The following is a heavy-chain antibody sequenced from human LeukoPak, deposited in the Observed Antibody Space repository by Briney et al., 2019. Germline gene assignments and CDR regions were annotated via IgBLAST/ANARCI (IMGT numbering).Heavy chain of an antibody. J-gene: IGHJ4*02. V-gene: IGHV4-39*01. D-gene: IGHD6-19*01. CDR2: IYYSGST. CDR3: ARPRISYSSGWYRGDKDLPDDY. Sequence: SETLSLTCTVSGGSISSSSYYWGWIRQPPGKGLEWIGSIYYSGSTYYNPSLKSRVTISVDTSKNQFSLKLSSVTAADTAVYYCARPRISYSSGWYRGDKDLPDDYWGQGTLDTVSS. CDR1: GGSISSSSYY.